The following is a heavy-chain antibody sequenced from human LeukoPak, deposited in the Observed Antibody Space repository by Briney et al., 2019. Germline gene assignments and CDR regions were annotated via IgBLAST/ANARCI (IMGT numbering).Heavy chain of an antibody. CDR3: AKDTGVGYCSSTSCYFDY. Sequence: GGSLRLSCAASGFTFSSYGMHWARQAPGKGLEWVAVISYDGSNKYYADSVKGRFTISRDNSKNTLYLQMNSLRAEDTAVYYCAKDTGVGYCSSTSCYFDYWGQGTLVTVSS. J-gene: IGHJ4*02. CDR2: ISYDGSNK. CDR1: GFTFSSYG. V-gene: IGHV3-30*18. D-gene: IGHD2-2*01.